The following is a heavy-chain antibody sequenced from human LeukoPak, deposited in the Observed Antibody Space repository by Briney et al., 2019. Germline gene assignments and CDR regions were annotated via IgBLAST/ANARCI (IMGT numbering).Heavy chain of an antibody. J-gene: IGHJ6*03. CDR3: ASSPGYDFWSGYYAPVYYYMDV. CDR2: INPNSGGT. D-gene: IGHD3-3*01. Sequence: ASVKVSCKASGGTFSSYAISWVRQAPGQGLEWMGWINPNSGGTNYAQKFQGRVTMTRDTSISTAYMELSRLRSDDTAVYYCASSPGYDFWSGYYAPVYYYMDVWGKGTTVTVSS. V-gene: IGHV1-2*02. CDR1: GGTFSSYA.